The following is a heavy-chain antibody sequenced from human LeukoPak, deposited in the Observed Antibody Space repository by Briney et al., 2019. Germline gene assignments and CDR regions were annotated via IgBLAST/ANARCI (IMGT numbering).Heavy chain of an antibody. Sequence: SGPTLVKPTQTLTLTCTFSGFSLSTSGVGVGWIRQPPGKALEWLPLIYWNDDKRYSPSLKSRLAIPKDTSKNPVVLNMTNMEPVDTATFYCAHSPGDYNFDCWGQGTLVTASS. J-gene: IGHJ4*02. CDR1: GFSLSTSGVG. CDR3: AHSPGDYNFDC. D-gene: IGHD4-17*01. V-gene: IGHV2-5*01. CDR2: IYWNDDK.